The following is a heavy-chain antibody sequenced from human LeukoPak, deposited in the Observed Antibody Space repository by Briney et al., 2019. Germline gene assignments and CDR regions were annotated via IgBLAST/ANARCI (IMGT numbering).Heavy chain of an antibody. CDR2: ISGCGGST. V-gene: IGHV3-23*01. Sequence: GGSLRLSCAASGFTFSHYPMTGVPRSTGGGGEWVSDISGCGGSTYHADAVKGRFTISRDNFKNTLYLQKNSLRVEDTAVYYCAKVGIDSSGFYRWYFDLWGRGTLVTVSS. CDR1: GFTFSHYP. D-gene: IGHD3-22*01. CDR3: AKVGIDSSGFYRWYFDL. J-gene: IGHJ2*01.